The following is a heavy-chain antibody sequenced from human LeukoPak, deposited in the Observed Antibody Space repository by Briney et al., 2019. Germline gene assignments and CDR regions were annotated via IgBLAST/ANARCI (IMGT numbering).Heavy chain of an antibody. CDR2: IYYSGNT. CDR1: GGSISSPSYY. V-gene: IGHV4-39*01. CDR3: ARAGLGSYYGRYYFDY. Sequence: PSETLSLTCTVSGGSISSPSYYWGWIRQPPGKGLEWIGSIYYSGNTYYNPSLKSRVTISVDTSKNQFSLKLSSVTAADTAVYYCARAGLGSYYGRYYFDYWGQGTLVTVSS. D-gene: IGHD1-26*01. J-gene: IGHJ4*02.